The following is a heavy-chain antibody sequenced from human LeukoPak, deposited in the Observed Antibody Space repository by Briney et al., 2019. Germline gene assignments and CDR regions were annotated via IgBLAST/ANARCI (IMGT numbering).Heavy chain of an antibody. Sequence: PAETPSLTCTVSGGTISSYYSSWIRQPPGKGLEWIGYIYYSGSTTYNPSLKSRVTISVDTSKNQFSLKLSSVTAADTAVYYCARWDGYNMGVDYWGQGTLVTVSS. D-gene: IGHD5-24*01. CDR3: ARWDGYNMGVDY. J-gene: IGHJ4*02. CDR1: GGTISSYY. V-gene: IGHV4-59*01. CDR2: IYYSGST.